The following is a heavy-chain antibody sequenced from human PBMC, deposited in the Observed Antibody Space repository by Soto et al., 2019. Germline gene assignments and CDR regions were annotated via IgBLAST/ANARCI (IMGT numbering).Heavy chain of an antibody. CDR2: IWYDGSNK. Sequence: GGSLRLSCAASGFTFSSYGMHWVRQAPGKGLEWVAVIWYDGSNKYYADSVKGRFTISRDNSKNTLYLQMNSLIAEDTAVYYCARETKYSSSWYDLDAFDIWGQGTMVTVSS. CDR1: GFTFSSYG. V-gene: IGHV3-33*01. CDR3: ARETKYSSSWYDLDAFDI. D-gene: IGHD6-13*01. J-gene: IGHJ3*02.